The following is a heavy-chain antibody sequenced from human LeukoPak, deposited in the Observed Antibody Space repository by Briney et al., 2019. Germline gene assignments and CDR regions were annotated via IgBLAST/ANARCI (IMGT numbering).Heavy chain of an antibody. J-gene: IGHJ4*02. Sequence: PSENLSLTSAVHSGSFSGYYWSWVGQPPGKGLEWIGEINHSGSTNYNPSLKSRVTISVDTSKNQFSLKLSSVTAADTAVYYCAILRVTSRTFDYWGQGTLVTVSS. CDR2: INHSGST. V-gene: IGHV4-34*01. CDR1: SGSFSGYY. CDR3: AILRVTSRTFDY. D-gene: IGHD2-21*02.